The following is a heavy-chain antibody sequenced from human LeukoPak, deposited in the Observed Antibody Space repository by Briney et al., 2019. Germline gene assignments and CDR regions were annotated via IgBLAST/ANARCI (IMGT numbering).Heavy chain of an antibody. CDR1: GGTFSSYA. D-gene: IGHD4-17*01. CDR3: ANSHYGDQRGS. J-gene: IGHJ5*02. V-gene: IGHV1-69*13. Sequence: SVKVSCKASGGTFSSYAISWVRQAPGQGLEWMGGIIPIFGTANYAQKFQGRVTITADESTSTAYMELNSLRAEDTAVYYCANSHYGDQRGSWGQGTLVAVSS. CDR2: IIPIFGTA.